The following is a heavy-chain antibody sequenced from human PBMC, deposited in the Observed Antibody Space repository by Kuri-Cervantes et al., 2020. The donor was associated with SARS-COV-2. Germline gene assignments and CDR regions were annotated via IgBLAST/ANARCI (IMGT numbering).Heavy chain of an antibody. V-gene: IGHV1-2*02. CDR3: TRAPYFDRFDY. CDR2: INPNSGGT. Sequence: ASVKVSCKASGYTFTSYYMHWVRQAPGQGLEWMGWINPNSGGTNYAQKFQGRVTMTRDTSISTAYMELSRLRSDDTAVYYCTRAPYFDRFDYWGQGTLVTVSS. J-gene: IGHJ4*02. CDR1: GYTFTSYY. D-gene: IGHD3-9*01.